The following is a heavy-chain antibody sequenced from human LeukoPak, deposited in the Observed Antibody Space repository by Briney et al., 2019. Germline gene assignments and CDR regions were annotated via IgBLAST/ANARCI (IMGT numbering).Heavy chain of an antibody. J-gene: IGHJ4*02. Sequence: ASVKVSCTASGYTFSNFDISWVRQATGQGLEWMGWMNPNSGNTGYAGKFQGRIAMTRDTSINIAYMDLSSLTSEDTAVYYCARNGGLADWWGQGTLVTVSS. CDR2: MNPNSGNT. CDR1: GYTFSNFD. V-gene: IGHV1-8*01. D-gene: IGHD2-8*01. CDR3: ARNGGLADW.